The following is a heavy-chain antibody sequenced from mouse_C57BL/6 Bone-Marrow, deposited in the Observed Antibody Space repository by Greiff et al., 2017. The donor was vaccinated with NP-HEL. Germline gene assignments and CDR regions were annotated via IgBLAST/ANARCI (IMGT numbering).Heavy chain of an antibody. CDR2: IDPSDSYT. D-gene: IGHD1-1*01. CDR3: ARSALGTTVGRLWYFDV. Sequence: QVQLQQPGAELVKPGASVKLSCKASGYTFTSYWMQWVKQRPGQGLEWIGEIDPSDSYTNYNQKFKGKATLTVDTSSSTAYMQLSSLTSEDSAVYYCARSALGTTVGRLWYFDVWGTGTTVTVSS. J-gene: IGHJ1*03. V-gene: IGHV1-50*01. CDR1: GYTFTSYW.